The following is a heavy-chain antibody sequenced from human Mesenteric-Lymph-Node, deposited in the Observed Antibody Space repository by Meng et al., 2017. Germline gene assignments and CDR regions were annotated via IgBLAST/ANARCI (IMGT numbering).Heavy chain of an antibody. D-gene: IGHD3-22*01. J-gene: IGHJ3*02. V-gene: IGHV5-51*01. CDR3: ARPTQYYYDSSGLIDAFDI. CDR1: GYSFNTFW. Sequence: GESLKISCQGSGYSFNTFWIGWVRQLPGKGLEWMGIINPADSDTQYSPSFQGQVTLSADKSITAVYLQWSSLKASDTAMYYCARPTQYYYDSSGLIDAFDIWGQGTMVTVSS. CDR2: INPADSDT.